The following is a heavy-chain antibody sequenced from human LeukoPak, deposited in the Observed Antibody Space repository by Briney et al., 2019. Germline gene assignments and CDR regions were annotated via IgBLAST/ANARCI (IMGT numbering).Heavy chain of an antibody. CDR1: GGSISSGSYY. Sequence: SQTLSLTCTVSGGSISSGSYYWSWIRQPAGKGLEWIGRIYASGSTNYNPSLKSRVTISVDTSKNQFSLKLSSVTAADTAVYYCARGPANYYDSSGYRYYYYYYYMDVWGKGTTVTVSS. J-gene: IGHJ6*03. CDR3: ARGPANYYDSSGYRYYYYYYYMDV. D-gene: IGHD3-22*01. CDR2: IYASGST. V-gene: IGHV4-61*02.